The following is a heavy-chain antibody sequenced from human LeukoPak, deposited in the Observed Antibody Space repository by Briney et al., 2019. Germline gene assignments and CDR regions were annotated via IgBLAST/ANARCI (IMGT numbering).Heavy chain of an antibody. CDR3: ATVSRFLEWLP. D-gene: IGHD3-3*01. Sequence: ASVTVSCKVSGYTLTELSMHWVRQAPGKGLEWMGGFDPEDGETIYAQKFQGRVTMTEDTSTDTAYMELSNLRSEDTAVYYCATVSRFLEWLPWGQGTLVTVSS. CDR1: GYTLTELS. V-gene: IGHV1-24*01. CDR2: FDPEDGET. J-gene: IGHJ5*02.